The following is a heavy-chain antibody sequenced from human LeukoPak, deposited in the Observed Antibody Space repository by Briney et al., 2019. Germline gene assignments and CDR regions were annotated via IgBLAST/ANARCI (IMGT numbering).Heavy chain of an antibody. D-gene: IGHD5-18*01. CDR2: ISGSGGST. CDR3: ARGRIQLWRSDYYYMDV. V-gene: IGHV3-23*01. CDR1: GFTFSSYA. Sequence: GGSLRLSCAASGFTFSSYAMSWVRQAPGKGLEWVSAISGSGGSTYYADSVKGRFTISRDNAKNSLYLQMNSLRAEDTAVYYCARGRIQLWRSDYYYMDVWGKGTTVTVSS. J-gene: IGHJ6*03.